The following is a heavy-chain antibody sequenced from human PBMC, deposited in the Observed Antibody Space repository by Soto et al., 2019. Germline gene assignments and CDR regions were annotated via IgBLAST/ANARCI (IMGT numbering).Heavy chain of an antibody. CDR1: GFTFSSYG. Sequence: QVQLVESGGGVVQPGRSLRLSCAASGFTFSSYGMHWVRQAPGKGLEWVAVIWYDGSNKYYADSVKGRFTISSDNSKNTLYLQMNSLRAEDTAVYYCARQSFVDTVATIPDDYWGQGTLVTVSS. D-gene: IGHD5-12*01. CDR2: IWYDGSNK. V-gene: IGHV3-33*01. CDR3: ARQSFVDTVATIPDDY. J-gene: IGHJ4*02.